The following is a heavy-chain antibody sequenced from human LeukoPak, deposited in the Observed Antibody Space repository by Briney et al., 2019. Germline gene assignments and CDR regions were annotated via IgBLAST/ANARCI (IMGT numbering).Heavy chain of an antibody. CDR1: GFIFSDYF. CDR2: ITSSGATA. V-gene: IGHV3-11*04. CDR3: ARGDEGDTTVLRGGYFDY. J-gene: IGHJ4*02. D-gene: IGHD4-17*01. Sequence: GGSLRLSCAASGFIFSDYFMTWIRQAPGKGLEYISFITSSGATAYYADSVKGRFTISRDNAKNSLYLQVDSLGAEDTAVYYCARGDEGDTTVLRGGYFDYWGQGTLVTVSS.